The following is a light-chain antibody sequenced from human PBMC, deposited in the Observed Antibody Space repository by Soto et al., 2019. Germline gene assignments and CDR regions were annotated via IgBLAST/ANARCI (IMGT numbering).Light chain of an antibody. Sequence: EIVMTQSPATLSVSPGERATLSCRASESVSGNLAWHQQKPGQAPRLLIYGASTRATGIPARFSGSGSGTEFTLTISSLQSEDFAVYSCQQYNNWPPITFGQGTRLEIK. CDR2: GAS. V-gene: IGKV3-15*01. CDR1: ESVSGN. J-gene: IGKJ5*01. CDR3: QQYNNWPPIT.